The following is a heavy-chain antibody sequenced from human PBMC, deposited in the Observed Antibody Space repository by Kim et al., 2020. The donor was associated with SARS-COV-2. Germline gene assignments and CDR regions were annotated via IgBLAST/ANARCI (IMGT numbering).Heavy chain of an antibody. V-gene: IGHV4-34*01. J-gene: IGHJ3*02. D-gene: IGHD4-17*01. CDR3: ARALGPPMVTAYDAFDI. CDR1: GGSFSGYY. CDR2: INHSGST. Sequence: SETLSLTCAVYGGSFSGYYWSWIRQPPGKGLEWIGEINHSGSTNYNPSLKSRVTISVDTSKNQFSLKLSSVTAADTAVYYCARALGPPMVTAYDAFDIWGQGTMVTVSS.